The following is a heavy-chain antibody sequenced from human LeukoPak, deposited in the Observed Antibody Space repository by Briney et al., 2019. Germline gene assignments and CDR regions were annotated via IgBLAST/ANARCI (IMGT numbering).Heavy chain of an antibody. J-gene: IGHJ3*02. CDR1: GGSFSGYY. V-gene: IGHV4-34*11. Sequence: PSETLSLTCAVYGGSFSGYYWGWIRQPPGKGLEWIGSIYHSGSTNYNPSLKSRVTISVDTSKNQFSLKLSSVTAADTAVYYCARDRGWVHAFDIWGQGTMVTVSS. D-gene: IGHD1-26*01. CDR2: IYHSGST. CDR3: ARDRGWVHAFDI.